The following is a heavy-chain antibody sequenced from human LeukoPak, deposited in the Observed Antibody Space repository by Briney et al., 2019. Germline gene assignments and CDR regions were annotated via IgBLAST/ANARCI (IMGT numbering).Heavy chain of an antibody. D-gene: IGHD2-15*01. CDR3: AREVGYCSGGSCYFGFDY. J-gene: IGHJ4*02. CDR1: GFTFSSYW. CDR2: IKQDGSKK. V-gene: IGHV3-7*03. Sequence: GGSLRLSCAASGFTFSSYWMSWVRQAPGKGLEWVANIKQDGSKKYYVDSVKGRFTISRDNAKNSLYLQMNSLRAEDTAVYYCAREVGYCSGGSCYFGFDYWGQGTLVTVSS.